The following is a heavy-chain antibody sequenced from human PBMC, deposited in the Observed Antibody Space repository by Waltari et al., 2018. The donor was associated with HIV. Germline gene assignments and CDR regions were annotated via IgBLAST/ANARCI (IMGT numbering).Heavy chain of an antibody. V-gene: IGHV3-15*01. CDR1: GCVVNDAW. D-gene: IGHD6-13*01. Sequence: EVQLVESGGGLVKPGGSLSLSCAASGCVVNDAWMSWVRQLPGKGLEWVGRVKSNPDGGATDYAAPVKGRFTISRDDSRNTLSMQMNSLKTEDTAVYYCATSEPTAGNGAHWGQGTLVIVSS. CDR3: ATSEPTAGNGAH. J-gene: IGHJ1*01. CDR2: VKSNPDGGAT.